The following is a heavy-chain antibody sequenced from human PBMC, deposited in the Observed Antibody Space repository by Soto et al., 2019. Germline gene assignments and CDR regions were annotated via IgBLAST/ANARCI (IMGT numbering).Heavy chain of an antibody. V-gene: IGHV3-48*03. CDR3: ARDGGIGTYYYDTSGSLAFDI. D-gene: IGHD3-22*01. CDR2: ISSSGSTI. Sequence: PGGSLRLSCAASGFTFSSYEMNWVRQAPGKGLEWVSYISSSGSTIYYADSVKGRFTISRDNAKNSLYLQMNSLRAEDTAVYYCARDGGIGTYYYDTSGSLAFDIWGQGTRVSVSS. CDR1: GFTFSSYE. J-gene: IGHJ3*02.